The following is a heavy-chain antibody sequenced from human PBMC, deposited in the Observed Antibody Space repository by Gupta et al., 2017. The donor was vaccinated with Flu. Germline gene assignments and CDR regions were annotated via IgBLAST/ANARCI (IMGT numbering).Heavy chain of an antibody. D-gene: IGHD2-15*01. Sequence: VAVMWYDERNKNYGNSVKGRFTISRDNSKNTLYLQMNSLRAEDTAVYYCARGYCSGGSEPSGGSGYLSDWFDPWGQGTLITVSS. V-gene: IGHV3-33*01. CDR3: ARGYCSGGSEPSGGSGYLSDWFDP. CDR2: MWYDERNK. J-gene: IGHJ5*02.